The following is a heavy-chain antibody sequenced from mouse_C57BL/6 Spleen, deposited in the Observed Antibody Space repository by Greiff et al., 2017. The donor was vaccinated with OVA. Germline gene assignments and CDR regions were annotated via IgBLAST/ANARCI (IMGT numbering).Heavy chain of an antibody. J-gene: IGHJ4*01. CDR1: GYTFTNYW. CDR3: ARSADYDPCSYAIDY. CDR2: IYPGGGYT. D-gene: IGHD2-4*01. Sequence: QVQLKEPGAELVRPGTSVKMSCKASGYTFTNYWIGWAKQRPGRGLEWIGEIYPGGGYTNYNEKFKGKATLTADKSSSTAYMQFSSLTSEDSAIYYCARSADYDPCSYAIDYWGQGTSVTVSS. V-gene: IGHV1-63*01.